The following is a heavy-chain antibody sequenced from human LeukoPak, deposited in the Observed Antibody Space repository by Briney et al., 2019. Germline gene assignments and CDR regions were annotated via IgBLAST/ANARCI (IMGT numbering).Heavy chain of an antibody. J-gene: IGHJ6*02. D-gene: IGHD2-8*01. V-gene: IGHV3-33*01. CDR2: IWYDGSNK. CDR1: GFTFSSYG. CDR3: ARGNGDYFAMDV. Sequence: GGSLRLSCAASGFTFSSYGMHWVRQAPGKGLEWVAVIWYDGSNKYYADSVKGRFTFSRDNAKNTLYLQMNSLRAEDTAVYFCARGNGDYFAMDVWGQGTTVTVSS.